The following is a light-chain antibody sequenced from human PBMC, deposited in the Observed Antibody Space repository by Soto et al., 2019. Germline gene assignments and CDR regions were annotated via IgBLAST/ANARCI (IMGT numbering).Light chain of an antibody. J-gene: IGLJ2*01. Sequence: QSALTQPASVSGSPGQSITISCPGTSSDIGGYNYVSWYQHHQGRAPKLMIYEVSHRPSGISSRFSGSQSGNTASLTISGLQAEDEAAYYCSSYTSSSTLVFGGGTKLTVL. V-gene: IGLV2-14*01. CDR1: SSDIGGYNY. CDR3: SSYTSSSTLV. CDR2: EVS.